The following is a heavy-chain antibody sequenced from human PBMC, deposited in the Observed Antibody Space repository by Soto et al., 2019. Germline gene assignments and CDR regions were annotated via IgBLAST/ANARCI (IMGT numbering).Heavy chain of an antibody. D-gene: IGHD6-19*01. Sequence: GGSLRLSCAASGFTFSSYAMSWVRQAPGKGLEWVSAISGSGGSTYYADSVKGRFTISRDNSKNTLYLQMNSLKTEDTAVYYCTTRQWLVPLDAFDIWGQGTMVTVSS. J-gene: IGHJ3*02. CDR2: ISGSGGST. CDR3: TTRQWLVPLDAFDI. V-gene: IGHV3-23*01. CDR1: GFTFSSYA.